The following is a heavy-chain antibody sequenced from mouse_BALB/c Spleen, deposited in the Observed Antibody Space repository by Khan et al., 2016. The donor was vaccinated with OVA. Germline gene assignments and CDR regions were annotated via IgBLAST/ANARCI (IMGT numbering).Heavy chain of an antibody. Sequence: EVQLVESGGDLVKTGGSLKLSCAASGFTFSTCGMSWVRQTPDKRLEWVATISSGGHYTYYIDSVKGRFTISRDNAKNILYLQMTSLRSEDTAMYYCARLAYYYNSEGFAYWGQGTLVTVSA. V-gene: IGHV5-6*01. CDR3: ARLAYYYNSEGFAY. CDR1: GFTFSTCG. CDR2: ISSGGHYT. J-gene: IGHJ3*01. D-gene: IGHD1-1*02.